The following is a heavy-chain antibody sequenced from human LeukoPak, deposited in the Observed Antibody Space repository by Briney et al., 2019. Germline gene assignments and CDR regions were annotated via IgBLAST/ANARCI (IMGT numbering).Heavy chain of an antibody. Sequence: SQTLSLTCTVSGGSISSGSYYWSWIRQPPGKGLEWIGYIYYSGSTNYNPSLKSRVTISVDTSKNQFSLKLSSVTAADTAVYYCARGIGYSSSWYPFDYWGQGTLVTVSS. D-gene: IGHD6-13*01. CDR1: GGSISSGSYY. CDR3: ARGIGYSSSWYPFDY. J-gene: IGHJ4*02. V-gene: IGHV4-61*01. CDR2: IYYSGST.